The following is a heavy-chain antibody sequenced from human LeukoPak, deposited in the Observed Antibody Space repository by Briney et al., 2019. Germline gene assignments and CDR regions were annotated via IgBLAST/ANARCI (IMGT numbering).Heavy chain of an antibody. D-gene: IGHD3-22*01. J-gene: IGHJ4*02. V-gene: IGHV3-72*01. Sequence: GGSLRLSCAASGFTFSDHYMDWVRHAPGKGLEWVGRTRNKANGYTTEYAASVKGRFTISRDDTKNSLYLQMNSLKTEDTAVYYCARDLGSSGYTTFDYWGQGTLVTVSS. CDR2: TRNKANGYTT. CDR3: ARDLGSSGYTTFDY. CDR1: GFTFSDHY.